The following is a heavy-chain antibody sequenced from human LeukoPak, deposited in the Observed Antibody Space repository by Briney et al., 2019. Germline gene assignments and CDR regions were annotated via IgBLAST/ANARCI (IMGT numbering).Heavy chain of an antibody. V-gene: IGHV5-51*01. CDR3: ARALKRTTSWFDP. CDR1: GYTFTSYW. CDR2: IYPGDSDT. J-gene: IGHJ5*02. Sequence: GASVKISCKASGYTFTSYWIGWVRQMPGKGLEWMGIIYPGDSDTRYSPSFQGQVTISADKSISTAYLQWSSLKASDTAMYYCARALKRTTSWFDPWGQGTLVTVSS. D-gene: IGHD1-14*01.